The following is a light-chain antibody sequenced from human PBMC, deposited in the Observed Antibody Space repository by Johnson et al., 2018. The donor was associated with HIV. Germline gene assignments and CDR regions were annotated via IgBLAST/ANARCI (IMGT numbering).Light chain of an antibody. CDR1: SSNIGNTY. CDR2: ENS. V-gene: IGLV1-51*02. J-gene: IGLJ1*01. CDR3: GTWDSSLSADF. Sequence: QSVLTQPPSVSAAPGQEVTISCSGSSSNIGNTYVSWYQQLPGTAPKLLIYENSKRPSGIPDRFSGSQSVTSATLGITGLQTGDEADYYCGTWDSSLSADFFGTGTKVTVL.